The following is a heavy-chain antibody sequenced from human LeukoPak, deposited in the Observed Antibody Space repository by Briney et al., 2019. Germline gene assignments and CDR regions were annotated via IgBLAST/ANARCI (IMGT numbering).Heavy chain of an antibody. Sequence: SETLSLTCAVYGGSFSGYYWSWIRQPPGKGLEWIGEINHSGSTNYNPSLKSRVTISVDTSKNQFSLKLSSVTAADTAVYYCARGSSYYYYGMDVWGQGTTVTVSS. CDR1: GGSFSGYY. CDR3: ARGSSYYYYGMDV. J-gene: IGHJ6*02. V-gene: IGHV4-34*01. CDR2: INHSGST.